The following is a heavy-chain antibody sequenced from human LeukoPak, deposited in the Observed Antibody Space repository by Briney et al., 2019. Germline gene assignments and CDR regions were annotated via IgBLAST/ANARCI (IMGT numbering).Heavy chain of an antibody. J-gene: IGHJ6*03. V-gene: IGHV4-39*02. Sequence: SETLSLTCTVSGASIRGDTYYWGWIRQPPGKGLEWIGNYHIGNTYYNPSLKSRVTISEDTSKNQFSLRVNSVTAADTAVYYCARDLRQQLVSGYYYYMDVWGKGTTVTVSS. CDR2: YHIGNT. D-gene: IGHD6-13*01. CDR1: GASIRGDTYY. CDR3: ARDLRQQLVSGYYYYMDV.